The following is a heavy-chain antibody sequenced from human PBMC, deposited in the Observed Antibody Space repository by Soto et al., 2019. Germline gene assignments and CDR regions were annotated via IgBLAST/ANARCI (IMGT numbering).Heavy chain of an antibody. Sequence: GGSLRLSCAASGFTFSSYAMSWVRQAPGKGLEWISAISGSGGSSYYADSVKGRFTISRDNSKNTLYLQMNSLRAEDTAVYYCAKDVSSGSYFDYWGQGTLVTVSS. CDR2: ISGSGGSS. D-gene: IGHD1-26*01. J-gene: IGHJ4*02. V-gene: IGHV3-23*01. CDR3: AKDVSSGSYFDY. CDR1: GFTFSSYA.